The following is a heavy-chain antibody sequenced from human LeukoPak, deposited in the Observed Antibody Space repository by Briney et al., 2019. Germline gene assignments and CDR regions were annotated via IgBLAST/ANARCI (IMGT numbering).Heavy chain of an antibody. D-gene: IGHD3-16*01. Sequence: SGESLKTSCKGSGYSFTNHWIGWVRQMPGKGLEWMGIIHPGDSDTRYSPSFQGQVTISADKSIGTAYLQWNSLKASDTAMYYCARLLHPIYWGQGTLVTVSS. CDR3: ARLLHPIY. CDR2: IHPGDSDT. J-gene: IGHJ4*02. V-gene: IGHV5-51*01. CDR1: GYSFTNHW.